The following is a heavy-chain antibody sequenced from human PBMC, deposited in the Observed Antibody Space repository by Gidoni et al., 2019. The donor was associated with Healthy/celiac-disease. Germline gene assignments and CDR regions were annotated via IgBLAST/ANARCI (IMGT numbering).Heavy chain of an antibody. CDR3: ARGLWTTVIVY. Sequence: QVQLVQSGAEVKKPGASVTVSCKAFGYPFTSYHLHWGRQAPGLGLEWMGIINPSGGSTSYAQKFQGRVTMTRDTSTSTVYMELSSLISEDTAVYYCARGLWTTVIVYWGQGTLVTVSS. D-gene: IGHD4-17*01. CDR2: INPSGGST. V-gene: IGHV1-46*01. CDR1: GYPFTSYH. J-gene: IGHJ4*02.